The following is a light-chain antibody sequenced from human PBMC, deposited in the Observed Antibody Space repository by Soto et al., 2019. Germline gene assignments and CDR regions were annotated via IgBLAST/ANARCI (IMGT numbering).Light chain of an antibody. CDR2: GAS. V-gene: IGKV3-11*01. Sequence: EIVLTQSPGTLSLSPGERATLSCRASQSVSSNLAWYQQRPGQAARLLIYGASNRATGIPAGFSGSGSGTDFTLTISSLEPEDFAVYYCQQRSNWPPTFGQGTRLEIK. CDR1: QSVSSN. J-gene: IGKJ5*01. CDR3: QQRSNWPPT.